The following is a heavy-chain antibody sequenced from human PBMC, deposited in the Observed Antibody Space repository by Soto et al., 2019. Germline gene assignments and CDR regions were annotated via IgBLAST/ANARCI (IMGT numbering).Heavy chain of an antibody. D-gene: IGHD7-27*01. CDR1: GFSLSTSGVG. J-gene: IGHJ4*02. V-gene: IGHV2-5*02. CDR3: AHSLIPNWGSRGAFDY. CDR2: IYWDDDK. Sequence: QITLKESGPTLVKPTQTLTLTCTFSGFSLSTSGVGVGWIRQPPGKALEWLALIYWDDDKRYSPSLKSRLTITKDTSKNQEVLTMTNMDPVDTATYYCAHSLIPNWGSRGAFDYWGQGTLVTVSS.